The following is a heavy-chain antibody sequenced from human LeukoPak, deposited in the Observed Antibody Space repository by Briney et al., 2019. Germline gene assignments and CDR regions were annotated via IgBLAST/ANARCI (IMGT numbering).Heavy chain of an antibody. J-gene: IGHJ4*02. V-gene: IGHV3-21*01. D-gene: IGHD3-3*01. CDR1: GFTFSSYS. CDR3: ASGSPDDFWSRYSVDY. CDR2: ISSSSSYI. Sequence: GGSLRLSCAASGFTFSSYSMNWVRQAPGKGLEWVSSISSSSSYIYYADSVKGRFTISRDNAKNSLYLQMNSLRAEDTAVYYCASGSPDDFWSRYSVDYWGQGTLVTVSS.